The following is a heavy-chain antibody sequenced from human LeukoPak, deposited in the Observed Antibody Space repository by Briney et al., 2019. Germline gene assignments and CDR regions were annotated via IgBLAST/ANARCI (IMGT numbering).Heavy chain of an antibody. Sequence: SVKVSCKASGGTFSSYAISWVRQAPGQGLEWMGGIIPIFGTANYAQKFQGRVTITADESTSTAYMELSSLRSEDTAVYYCARDQTPNYYDSGPPLSCCWGQGTLVTVSS. CDR1: GGTFSSYA. J-gene: IGHJ4*02. D-gene: IGHD3-22*01. CDR2: IIPIFGTA. V-gene: IGHV1-69*13. CDR3: ARDQTPNYYDSGPPLSCC.